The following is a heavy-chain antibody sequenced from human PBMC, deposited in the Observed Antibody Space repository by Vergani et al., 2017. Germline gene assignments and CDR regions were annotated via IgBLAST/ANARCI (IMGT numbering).Heavy chain of an antibody. J-gene: IGHJ6*02. CDR3: ARARAYSNYDYYGMDV. CDR1: GFTFSSYS. CDR2: ISSSSSYI. Sequence: EVQLVESGGGLVQPGGSLRLSCAASGFTFSSYSMNWVRQAPGKGLEWVSYISSSSSYIYYADSVKGRFTISRDNAKNSLYLQMNSLRAEDTAVYYCARARAYSNYDYYGMDVWGQGTTVTVSS. V-gene: IGHV3-21*05. D-gene: IGHD4-11*01.